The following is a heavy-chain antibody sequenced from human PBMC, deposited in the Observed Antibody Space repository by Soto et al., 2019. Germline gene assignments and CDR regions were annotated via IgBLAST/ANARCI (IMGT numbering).Heavy chain of an antibody. CDR3: ARVLYYGSGSYSPYGMEV. D-gene: IGHD3-10*01. J-gene: IGHJ6*02. CDR2: VSPTFRTS. CDR1: GVSFNNNG. Sequence: QVQLVQSGAEVKKPGSSVKVSCKTSGVSFNNNGIGWVRQAPGHGLEWMGGVSPTFRTSNYARKFQGRISITADASKGTVNMELSSLTSEDTAQYYGARVLYYGSGSYSPYGMEVLGQGTTGTVSS. V-gene: IGHV1-69*01.